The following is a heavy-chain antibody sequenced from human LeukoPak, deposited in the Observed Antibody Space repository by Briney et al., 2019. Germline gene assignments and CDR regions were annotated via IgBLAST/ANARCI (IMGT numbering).Heavy chain of an antibody. Sequence: PSETLSLTCTVSGGSINSYYWSWIRQPPGKGLEWIGCIYYSGSTNYNPSLKSRVTISVDTSKNQFSLKLSSVTAADTAVYYCARHPSAAAKLLFDYWGQGTLVTVSS. D-gene: IGHD6-13*01. J-gene: IGHJ4*02. CDR2: IYYSGST. CDR3: ARHPSAAAKLLFDY. CDR1: GGSINSYY. V-gene: IGHV4-59*08.